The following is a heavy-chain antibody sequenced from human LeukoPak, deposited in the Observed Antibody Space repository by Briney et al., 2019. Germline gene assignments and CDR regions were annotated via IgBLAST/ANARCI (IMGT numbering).Heavy chain of an antibody. CDR3: TTRSVSGSYYQEDY. CDR1: GFTFSNAW. D-gene: IGHD1-26*01. CDR2: IKSKTDGGTT. V-gene: IGHV3-15*01. J-gene: IGHJ4*02. Sequence: GGSLRLSCAASGFTFSNAWMSWVRQAPGKGLEWVGRIKSKTDGGTTDYAAPVKGRFTISRDDSKNTLYLQMNSLKTGDTAVYYCTTRSVSGSYYQEDYWGQGTLVTVSS.